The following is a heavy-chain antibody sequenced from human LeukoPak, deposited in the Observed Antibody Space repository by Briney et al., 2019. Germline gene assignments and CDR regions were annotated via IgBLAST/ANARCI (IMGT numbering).Heavy chain of an antibody. D-gene: IGHD3-3*01. CDR3: AKPYYDFWSGYDYYYYGMDV. CDR2: ISGSGGST. V-gene: IGHV3-23*01. J-gene: IGHJ6*02. Sequence: GGSLRLSCAASGFTFSNAWMSWVRQAPGKGLEWVSAISGSGGSTYYADSVKGRFTISRDNSKNTLYLQMNSLRAEDTAVYYCAKPYYDFWSGYDYYYYGMDVWGQGTTVTVSS. CDR1: GFTFSNAW.